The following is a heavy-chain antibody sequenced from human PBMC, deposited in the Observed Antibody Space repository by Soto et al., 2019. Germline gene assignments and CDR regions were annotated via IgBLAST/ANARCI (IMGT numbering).Heavy chain of an antibody. V-gene: IGHV3-48*03. CDR2: IHPSGQPI. J-gene: IGHJ3*01. CDR1: GFTFSSSE. CDR3: ARRASR. Sequence: EVQLVESGGGLIQPGGSLRLSCAASGFTFSSSEMYWVRQAPGKGLEWVSDIHPSGQPIFYADSVKGRFTISRDNAKNSLYLQMSSLIAEDSAVYYCARRASRWGQGTMVTVSS.